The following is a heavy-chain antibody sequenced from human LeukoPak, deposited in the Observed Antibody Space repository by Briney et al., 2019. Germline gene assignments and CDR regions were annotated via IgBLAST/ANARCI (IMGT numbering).Heavy chain of an antibody. CDR3: AKDLYCYDSSGYNY. CDR2: ISYDGSNK. V-gene: IGHV3-30*18. J-gene: IGHJ4*02. Sequence: PGGSLRLSCAASGFTFSSYGMHWVRQAPGKGLEWEAVISYDGSNKYYADSVKGRFTISRDNSKNTLYLQMNSLRAEDTAVYCCAKDLYCYDSSGYNYWGQGTLVTVSS. CDR1: GFTFSSYG. D-gene: IGHD3-22*01.